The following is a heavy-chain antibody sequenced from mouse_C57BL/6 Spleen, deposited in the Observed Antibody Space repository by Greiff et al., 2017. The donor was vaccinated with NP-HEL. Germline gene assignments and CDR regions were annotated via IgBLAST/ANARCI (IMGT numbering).Heavy chain of an antibody. Sequence: SGPELVKPGASVKISCKASGYAFSSSWMNWVKQRPGKGLEWIGRIYPGDGDTNYNGKFKGKATLTADKSSSTAYMQLSSLTSEDSAVYFCAREETGPFDYWGQGTTLTVSS. CDR3: AREETGPFDY. V-gene: IGHV1-82*01. CDR1: GYAFSSSW. CDR2: IYPGDGDT. D-gene: IGHD4-1*01. J-gene: IGHJ2*01.